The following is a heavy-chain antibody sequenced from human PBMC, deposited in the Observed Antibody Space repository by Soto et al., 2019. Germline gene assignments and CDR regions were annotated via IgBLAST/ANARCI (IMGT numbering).Heavy chain of an antibody. D-gene: IGHD3-16*01. CDR3: AGRTVYAFDH. CDR2: VGGNGLDT. V-gene: IGHV3-23*01. CDR1: GFIISNYA. J-gene: IGHJ4*02. Sequence: EVQLLESGGGLVQPGGSLRLSCAASGFIISNYAMNWVRQAPGKGLERVSAVGGNGLDTYYAESVKGRFTISRDNSKNTLYLHMNSLRAEDTAVYHCAGRTVYAFDHWGQGTVVSVPS.